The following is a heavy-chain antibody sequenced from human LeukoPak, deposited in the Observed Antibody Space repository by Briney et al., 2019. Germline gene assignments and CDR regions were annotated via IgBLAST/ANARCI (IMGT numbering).Heavy chain of an antibody. D-gene: IGHD1-1*01. CDR1: GFTFSDYE. V-gene: IGHV3-48*03. Sequence: QSGGSLRLSCAASGFTFSDYEMQWVRQAPGKGLEWVSYIDNSGRVKYYADSVKGRFTISRDNAKNSLYLQMNSLRAEDTAVYYCARGTTWTRYHGLWFDPWGQGTLVTVSS. CDR3: ARGTTWTRYHGLWFDP. J-gene: IGHJ5*02. CDR2: IDNSGRVK.